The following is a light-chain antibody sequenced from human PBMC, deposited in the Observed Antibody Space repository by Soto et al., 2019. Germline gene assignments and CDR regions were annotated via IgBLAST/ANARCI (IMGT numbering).Light chain of an antibody. CDR2: DAS. J-gene: IGKJ2*01. CDR3: QQYSSFSPYT. V-gene: IGKV1-5*01. CDR1: QMISTS. Sequence: DIQMTQSPSTLSASVGDRFTISCRSSQMISTSLAWYQQKPGKAPNLLIHDASSLESGVPSRFSGSGSGTEFTLTISSLQPDDIGTYYCQQYSSFSPYTFGQGTKVDI.